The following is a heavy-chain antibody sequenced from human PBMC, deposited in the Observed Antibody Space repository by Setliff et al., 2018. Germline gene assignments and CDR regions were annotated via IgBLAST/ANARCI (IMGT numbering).Heavy chain of an antibody. J-gene: IGHJ5*02. Sequence: SETLSLTCAVSGSSITSSNWWSWVRQPPGKGLEWIGQIFHSGSTHYNPSLKSRLTISVDQSKNQFSLKLKSVTAADTAVYYCARLESLGDLSLYGLWFDPWGQGTLVTVSS. CDR2: IFHSGST. D-gene: IGHD3-16*02. CDR3: ARLESLGDLSLYGLWFDP. V-gene: IGHV4-4*02. CDR1: GSSITSSNW.